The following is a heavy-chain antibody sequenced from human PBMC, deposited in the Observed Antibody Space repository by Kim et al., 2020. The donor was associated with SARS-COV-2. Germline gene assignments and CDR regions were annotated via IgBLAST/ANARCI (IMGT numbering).Heavy chain of an antibody. J-gene: IGHJ6*02. D-gene: IGHD3-10*01. CDR3: ARGDFTIGYGMDV. CDR1: GGSISSYY. Sequence: SETLSLTCIVSGGSISSYYWSWIRQPPGKGLEWIGYIYYRGSTNYNPSLKSRVTISVDTTKNQFSLTLSSVTAAGTAVYYCARGDFTIGYGMDVWGQGNTVTVSS. CDR2: IYYRGST. V-gene: IGHV4-59*13.